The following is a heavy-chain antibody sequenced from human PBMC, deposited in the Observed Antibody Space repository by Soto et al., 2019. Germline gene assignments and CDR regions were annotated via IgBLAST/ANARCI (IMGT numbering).Heavy chain of an antibody. CDR1: GYSFTSYW. CDR3: ARHSPDGDYESGGVYYYYGMDV. J-gene: IGHJ6*02. V-gene: IGHV5-51*01. D-gene: IGHD4-17*01. CDR2: IYPGDSDT. Sequence: GESLKISCKGSGYSFTSYWIGWVRQMPGKGLEWMGIIYPGDSDTRYSPSFQGQVTISADKSISTAYLQWSSLKASDTAMYYCARHSPDGDYESGGVYYYYGMDVWGQGTTVTAP.